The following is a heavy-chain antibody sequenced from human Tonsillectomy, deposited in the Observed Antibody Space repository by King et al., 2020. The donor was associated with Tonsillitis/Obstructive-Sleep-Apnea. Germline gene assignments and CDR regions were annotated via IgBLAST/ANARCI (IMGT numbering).Heavy chain of an antibody. CDR1: GFTVSDSS. V-gene: IGHV3-53*01. D-gene: IGHD4-17*01. Sequence: VQLVQSGGGLIQPGGSLRLSCAASGFTVSDSSMSWVRQAPGKGLEWVSIIYSGGSTYSADSVKGRFTISRDNSKNTLYLQMNSLRAEDTAVYYCARVDYGDYASAFDIWGQGTMVTVSS. CDR3: ARVDYGDYASAFDI. CDR2: IYSGGST. J-gene: IGHJ3*02.